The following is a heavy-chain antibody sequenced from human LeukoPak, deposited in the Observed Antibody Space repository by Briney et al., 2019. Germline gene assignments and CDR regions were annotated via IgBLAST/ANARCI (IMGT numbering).Heavy chain of an antibody. Sequence: GGSLRLSCAASGFTFSSYSMNWVRQAPGKGLEWVSSISSSSSYIYYADSVKGRFTISRDNAKNSLYLQMNSLRAEDTAVYYCARAILRGRLNDAFDIWGKGTMVTVSS. J-gene: IGHJ3*02. CDR1: GFTFSSYS. V-gene: IGHV3-21*01. CDR2: ISSSSSYI. CDR3: ARAILRGRLNDAFDI. D-gene: IGHD2-21*02.